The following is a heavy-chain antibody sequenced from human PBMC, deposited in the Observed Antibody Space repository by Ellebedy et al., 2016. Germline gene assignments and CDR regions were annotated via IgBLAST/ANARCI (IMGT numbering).Heavy chain of an antibody. J-gene: IGHJ4*02. Sequence: GGSLRLXCAASGFTFSSYAMHWVRQAPGKGLEWVAVISYDGSNKYYADSVKGRFTISRDNSKNTLYLQMNSLRAEDTAVYYCAKRLGSSTSYYGHWGQGTLVTVSS. CDR1: GFTFSSYA. CDR2: ISYDGSNK. V-gene: IGHV3-30-3*02. CDR3: AKRLGSSTSYYGH. D-gene: IGHD2-2*01.